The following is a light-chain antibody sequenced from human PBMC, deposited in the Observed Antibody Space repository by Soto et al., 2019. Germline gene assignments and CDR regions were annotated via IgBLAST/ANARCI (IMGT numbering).Light chain of an antibody. V-gene: IGLV1-44*01. J-gene: IGLJ1*01. Sequence: QSVLTQPPSASGTPGQRVTISCSGSSPNIGSNTVNWYQHLPGTAPILLIYADYHRASGVPDRISGSKSGTSASLAISGLRSEDEADYYCAAWDDTLTAYVFGTGTKLTVL. CDR2: ADY. CDR1: SPNIGSNT. CDR3: AAWDDTLTAYV.